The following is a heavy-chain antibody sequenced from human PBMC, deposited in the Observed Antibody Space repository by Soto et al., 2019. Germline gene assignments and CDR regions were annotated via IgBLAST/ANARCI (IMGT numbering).Heavy chain of an antibody. CDR3: AGTPYYDDSSGYAYNLEFDD. V-gene: IGHV4-31*03. CDR2: IYYSGST. CDR1: GGSISSGGYY. J-gene: IGHJ4*02. Sequence: TSETLSLTCTVSGGSISSGGYYWSWIRQHPGKGLEWIGYIYYSGSTYYNPSLKSRVTISVDTSKNQFSLKLSSVTAADTAVYYCAGTPYYDDSSGYAYNLEFDDRGQRTPVTVS. D-gene: IGHD3-22*01.